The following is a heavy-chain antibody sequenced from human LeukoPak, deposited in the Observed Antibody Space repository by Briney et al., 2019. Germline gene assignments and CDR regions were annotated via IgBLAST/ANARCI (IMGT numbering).Heavy chain of an antibody. V-gene: IGHV5-51*01. D-gene: IGHD3-22*01. CDR2: IYPGDSHT. CDR3: ARLSYYDSSGYYYFDY. Sequence: GESLKISCKASGYNFTIYWIGWVRQMPGKGLEWMGVIYPGDSHTRYSPSFQGHVTISADKSIGTAYLQWSSLRASDTAMYYCARLSYYDSSGYYYFDYWGQGTLVTVSS. J-gene: IGHJ4*02. CDR1: GYNFTIYW.